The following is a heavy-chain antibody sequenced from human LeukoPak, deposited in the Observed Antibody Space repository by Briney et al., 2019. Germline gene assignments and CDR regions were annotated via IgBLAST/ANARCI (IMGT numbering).Heavy chain of an antibody. Sequence: PSETLSLTCAVYGGSFSGYYWSWIRQPPRKGLEWIGEINHSGSTNYNPSLTSRVTISVDTSKNLFSLKLSSVTAADTAVYYCARVGPRVAVAGTHSWPVSFDYWGQGTLVTVSS. CDR2: INHSGST. D-gene: IGHD6-19*01. V-gene: IGHV4-34*01. CDR1: GGSFSGYY. CDR3: ARVGPRVAVAGTHSWPVSFDY. J-gene: IGHJ4*02.